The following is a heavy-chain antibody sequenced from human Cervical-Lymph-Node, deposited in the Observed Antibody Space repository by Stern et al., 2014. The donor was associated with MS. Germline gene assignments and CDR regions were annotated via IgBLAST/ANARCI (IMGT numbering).Heavy chain of an antibody. CDR2: IYPGNSDT. Sequence: EVQLEESGAEVKKPGESLKISCKGSEYNFNTHWIAWVRQMPGKGLEWLGNIYPGNSDTSYTPSLQGQVSISADKSITTAYLHFSSLKASDSAMYFCARHGGPNWNHEAHNWFDPWGQGTLVTVSS. J-gene: IGHJ5*02. V-gene: IGHV5-51*03. D-gene: IGHD1-14*01. CDR3: ARHGGPNWNHEAHNWFDP. CDR1: EYNFNTHW.